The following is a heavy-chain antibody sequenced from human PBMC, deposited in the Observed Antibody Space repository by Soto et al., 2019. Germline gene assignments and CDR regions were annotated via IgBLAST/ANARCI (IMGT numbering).Heavy chain of an antibody. CDR1: GFTFSSYG. V-gene: IGHV3-30*18. CDR3: ANCPNAITGTMVDY. Sequence: QVQLVESGGGVVQPGRSLRLSCAASGFTFSSYGMHWVRQAPGKGLEWVAVISYDGSNKYYADSVKGRFTISRDNSKNTLYLQLNSLRDEDTAVYYCANCPNAITGTMVDYWGQGTLVTVSS. D-gene: IGHD1-7*01. J-gene: IGHJ4*02. CDR2: ISYDGSNK.